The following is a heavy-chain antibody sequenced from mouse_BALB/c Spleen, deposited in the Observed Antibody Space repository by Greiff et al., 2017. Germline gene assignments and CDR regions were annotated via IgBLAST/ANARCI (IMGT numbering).Heavy chain of an antibody. V-gene: IGHV5-17*02. CDR1: GFTFSSFG. J-gene: IGHJ4*01. Sequence: EVQGVESGGGLVQPGGSRKLSCAASGFTFSSFGMHWVRQAPEKGLEWVAYISSGSSTIYYADTVKGRFTISRDNPKNTLFLQMTSLRSEDTAMYYCARFLYDYDVYYYAMDYWGQGTSVTVSS. CDR3: ARFLYDYDVYYYAMDY. D-gene: IGHD2-4*01. CDR2: ISSGSSTI.